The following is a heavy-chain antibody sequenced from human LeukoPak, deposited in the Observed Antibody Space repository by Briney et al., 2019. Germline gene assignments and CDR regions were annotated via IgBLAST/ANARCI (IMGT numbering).Heavy chain of an antibody. J-gene: IGHJ4*02. D-gene: IGHD6-6*01. CDR2: IYYSGST. V-gene: IGHV4-59*01. CDR1: GGSISNYY. CDR3: ARLVAARQVRYFDY. Sequence: SETLSLTCTVSGGSISNYYWSWIRQPPGKGLEWIGYIYYSGSTNYNPSLKSRVTISVDTSKNQFSLKLSSVTAADTAVYYRARLVAARQVRYFDYWGQGTLVTVSS.